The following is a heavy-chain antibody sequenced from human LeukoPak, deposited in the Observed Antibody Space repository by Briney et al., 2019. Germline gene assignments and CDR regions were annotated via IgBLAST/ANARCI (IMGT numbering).Heavy chain of an antibody. Sequence: PSETLSLTCAVYGGSFSGYYWSWIRQPPGKGLEWIGEINHSGSTNYNPSLKSRVTISVDTSKNQFSLKLSSVTAADTAVYYCARGPRGYYGSGSYDAKYFQHWGQGTLVTVSS. CDR3: ARGPRGYYGSGSYDAKYFQH. J-gene: IGHJ1*01. V-gene: IGHV4-34*01. CDR1: GGSFSGYY. CDR2: INHSGST. D-gene: IGHD3-10*01.